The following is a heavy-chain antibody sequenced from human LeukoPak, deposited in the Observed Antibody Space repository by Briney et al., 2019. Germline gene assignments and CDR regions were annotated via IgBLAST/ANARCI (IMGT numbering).Heavy chain of an antibody. CDR3: EVHCSSTSCPPGATGY. V-gene: IGHV4-34*01. CDR1: GGSFSGYY. CDR2: INHSGST. D-gene: IGHD2-2*01. J-gene: IGHJ4*02. Sequence: SETLSLTCAVYGGSFSGYYWSWIRQPPGEGLEWIGEINHSGSTNYNPSLKSRVTISVDTSKNQFSLKLSSVTAADTAVYYCEVHCSSTSCPPGATGYWGQGTLVTVSS.